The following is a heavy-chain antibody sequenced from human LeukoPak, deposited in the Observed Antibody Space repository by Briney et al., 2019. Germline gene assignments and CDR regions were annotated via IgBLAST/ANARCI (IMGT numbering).Heavy chain of an antibody. D-gene: IGHD6-13*01. J-gene: IGHJ4*02. CDR1: GGSFSGYY. CDR2: INHSGST. Sequence: PSETLSLTCAVYGGSFSGYYWSWIRQPPGKGLEWIGEINHSGSTNHNPSLKSRVTISVDTSKNQFSLKLSSVTAADTAVYYCARGGDIAIDYWGQGTLVTVSS. CDR3: ARGGDIAIDY. V-gene: IGHV4-34*01.